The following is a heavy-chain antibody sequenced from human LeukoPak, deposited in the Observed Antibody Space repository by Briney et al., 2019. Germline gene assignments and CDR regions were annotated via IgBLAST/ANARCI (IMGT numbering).Heavy chain of an antibody. Sequence: GGSLRLSCAASGFTFSSYGIHWVRQAPGKGLEWVAFIRYDGSNENYADSVKGRLTTSRDDSKNMVSLQMNSLRAEDTAVYYCAKDRPRCSTTTCYSYFDYWGQGTLVTVSS. V-gene: IGHV3-30*02. CDR2: IRYDGSNE. CDR1: GFTFSSYG. J-gene: IGHJ4*02. CDR3: AKDRPRCSTTTCYSYFDY. D-gene: IGHD2-2*01.